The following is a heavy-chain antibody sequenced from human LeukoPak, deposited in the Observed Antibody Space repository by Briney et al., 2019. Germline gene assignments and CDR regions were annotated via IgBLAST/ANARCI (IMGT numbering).Heavy chain of an antibody. Sequence: SETLSLTCTVSGYSISSGYYWGWIRQPPGKGLEWIGSIYHSGSTYYNPSLKSRVTISVDTSKNQFSLKLSSVTAADTAVYYCARQLLTMIDYWGQGTLVTVSS. D-gene: IGHD3-22*01. CDR2: IYHSGST. J-gene: IGHJ4*02. CDR1: GYSISSGYY. V-gene: IGHV4-38-2*02. CDR3: ARQLLTMIDY.